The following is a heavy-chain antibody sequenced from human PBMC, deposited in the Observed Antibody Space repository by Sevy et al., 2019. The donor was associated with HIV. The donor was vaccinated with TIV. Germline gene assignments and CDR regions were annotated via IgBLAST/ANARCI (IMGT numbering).Heavy chain of an antibody. J-gene: IGHJ4*02. D-gene: IGHD3-9*01. CDR3: ARGAGSHYDILTGPFDY. CDR2: ISYDGSNK. CDR1: GFTFSSYA. Sequence: GGSLRLSCAASGFTFSSYAMHWVRHAPGKGLEWVAVISYDGSNKYYADSVKGRFTISRDNSKNTLYLQMNSLRAEDTAVYYCARGAGSHYDILTGPFDYWGQGTLVTVSS. V-gene: IGHV3-30-3*01.